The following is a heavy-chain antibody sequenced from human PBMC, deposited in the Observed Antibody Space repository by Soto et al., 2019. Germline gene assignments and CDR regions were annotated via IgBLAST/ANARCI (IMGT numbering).Heavy chain of an antibody. CDR2: IRSKANSYAT. D-gene: IGHD3-9*01. Sequence: GGSLRLSCAASGFTFSGSAMHWVRQASGKGLEWVGRIRSKANSYATAYAASVKGRFTISRDDSKNTAYLQMNSLKTEDTAVYYCTRRVTPIFTPHPYYYYYYMDVWGKGTTVTVSS. CDR3: TRRVTPIFTPHPYYYYYYMDV. J-gene: IGHJ6*03. CDR1: GFTFSGSA. V-gene: IGHV3-73*01.